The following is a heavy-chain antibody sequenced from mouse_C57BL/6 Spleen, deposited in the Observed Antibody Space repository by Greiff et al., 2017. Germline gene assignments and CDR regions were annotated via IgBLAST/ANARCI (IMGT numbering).Heavy chain of an antibody. Sequence: EVQRVESGGDLVKPGGSLKLSCAASGFTFSSYGMSWVRQTPDKRLEWVATISSGGSYTYYPDSVKGRFTISRDNAKNTLYLQMSSLKSEDTAMYYCARPYYYGSSSYYAMDYWGQGTSVTVSS. CDR3: ARPYYYGSSSYYAMDY. CDR1: GFTFSSYG. CDR2: ISSGGSYT. V-gene: IGHV5-6*01. D-gene: IGHD1-1*01. J-gene: IGHJ4*01.